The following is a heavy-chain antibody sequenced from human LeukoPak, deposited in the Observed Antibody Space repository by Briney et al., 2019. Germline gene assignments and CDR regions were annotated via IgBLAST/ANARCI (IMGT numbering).Heavy chain of an antibody. CDR3: AKDFHIVVVTAILDY. V-gene: IGHV3-23*01. D-gene: IGHD2-21*02. CDR2: ISGSGGST. Sequence: GASLRLSCAASGFTFSSYAMSWVRQAPGKGLEWVSAISGSGGSTYYADSVKGRFTISRDKSKNTLYLQMNSLRAEDTAVYYCAKDFHIVVVTAILDYWGQGTLVTVSS. CDR1: GFTFSSYA. J-gene: IGHJ4*02.